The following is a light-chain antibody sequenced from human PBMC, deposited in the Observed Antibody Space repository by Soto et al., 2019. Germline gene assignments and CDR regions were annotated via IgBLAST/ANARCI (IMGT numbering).Light chain of an antibody. CDR1: SSDVGRYTY. CDR2: HVN. Sequence: QSVLTQPRSVSGSPGQSVTISCTGTSSDVGRYTYVSWYQQHPGQAPKYMIYHVNDRSSGFPDRFSGSKSGNTASLTISGLQTEDEADYYCCSYAGNYSFVFGAVTKVTVL. V-gene: IGLV2-11*01. CDR3: CSYAGNYSFV. J-gene: IGLJ1*01.